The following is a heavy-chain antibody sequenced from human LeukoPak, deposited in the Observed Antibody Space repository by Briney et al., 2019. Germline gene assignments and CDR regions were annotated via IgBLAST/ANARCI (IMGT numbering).Heavy chain of an antibody. CDR3: AREVGATTSWFDP. V-gene: IGHV1-46*01. Sequence: ASVKVSCKASGYTFTSYYMHWVRQAPGQGLEWMGIINPSGGSTSYAQKFQGRVTMTRDMSTSTVYMELGSLRSEDTAVYYCAREVGATTSWFDPWGQGTLVTVSS. D-gene: IGHD1-26*01. J-gene: IGHJ5*02. CDR1: GYTFTSYY. CDR2: INPSGGST.